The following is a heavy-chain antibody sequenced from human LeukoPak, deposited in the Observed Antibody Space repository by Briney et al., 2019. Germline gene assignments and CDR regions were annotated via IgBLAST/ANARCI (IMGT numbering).Heavy chain of an antibody. CDR3: AKDGQGLTYYFDY. CDR1: GFTFSSYG. Sequence: AGGSLRLSCAASGFTFSSYGMHWVRQAPGKGLEWVAVIWYDGSNKYYEDSVKGRFTISRDNSKNTLYLQMNSLRAEDTAVYYCAKDGQGLTYYFDYWGQGTLVTVSS. J-gene: IGHJ4*02. D-gene: IGHD3-9*01. V-gene: IGHV3-30*02. CDR2: IWYDGSNK.